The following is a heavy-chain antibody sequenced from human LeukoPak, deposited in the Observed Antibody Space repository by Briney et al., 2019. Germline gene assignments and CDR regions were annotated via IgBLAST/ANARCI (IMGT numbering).Heavy chain of an antibody. Sequence: GGSLSLSCAASGFVFSSYAMSWVRQAPGKGLEWVSTLSDSGGKTYYADSVKGRFTISRDNSKNTLYLQMNSLRAEDTAVYYCAKVGLRLGGDYWGQGTLVTVSS. D-gene: IGHD4-17*01. CDR3: AKVGLRLGGDY. CDR2: LSDSGGKT. J-gene: IGHJ4*02. CDR1: GFVFSSYA. V-gene: IGHV3-23*01.